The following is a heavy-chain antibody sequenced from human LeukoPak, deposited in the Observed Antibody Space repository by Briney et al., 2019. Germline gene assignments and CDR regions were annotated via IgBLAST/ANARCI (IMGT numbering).Heavy chain of an antibody. CDR1: GFTFSSYA. V-gene: IGHV3-30*04. J-gene: IGHJ3*02. Sequence: HPGGSLRLSCAASGFTFSSYAMHWVRQAPGKGLEWVTIISYDGTNKYYADSVKGRFTISRDNSKNTLFLQMNSLRAEDTAVYYCARSNYYDSRSWGFDIWGQRTMVTVSS. D-gene: IGHD3-22*01. CDR3: ARSNYYDSRSWGFDI. CDR2: ISYDGTNK.